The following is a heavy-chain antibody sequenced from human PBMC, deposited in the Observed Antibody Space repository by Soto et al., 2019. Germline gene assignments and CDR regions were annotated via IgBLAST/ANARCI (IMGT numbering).Heavy chain of an antibody. D-gene: IGHD2-15*01. CDR2: IIPIFGTA. CDR3: ARDCSGGSCSRYYYGGMDV. Sequence: QVQLVQSGAEVKKPGSSVKVSCKASGGTFSSYAISWVRQAPGQGLEWMGGIIPIFGTANYAQKFQGRVAITADESTSTDYMELSSLRSEDTAVYYCARDCSGGSCSRYYYGGMDVWGQGTTVTVSS. V-gene: IGHV1-69*01. CDR1: GGTFSSYA. J-gene: IGHJ6*02.